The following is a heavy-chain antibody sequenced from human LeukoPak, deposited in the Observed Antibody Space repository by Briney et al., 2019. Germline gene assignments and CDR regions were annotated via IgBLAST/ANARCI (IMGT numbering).Heavy chain of an antibody. Sequence: SETLSLTCTVSGGSISGYYWSWIRQPPGKGLEWIGYIYYSGSTSYNPSLKSRVTISVDTSKNQFSLKLSSVTAADTAVYYCARDPGSGYEEHFDYWGQGTLVTVSS. D-gene: IGHD5-12*01. CDR2: IYYSGST. CDR1: GGSISGYY. V-gene: IGHV4-59*01. CDR3: ARDPGSGYEEHFDY. J-gene: IGHJ4*02.